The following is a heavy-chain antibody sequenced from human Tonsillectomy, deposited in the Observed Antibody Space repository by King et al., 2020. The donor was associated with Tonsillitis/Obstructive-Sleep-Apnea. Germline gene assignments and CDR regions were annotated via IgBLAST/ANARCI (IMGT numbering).Heavy chain of an antibody. J-gene: IGHJ3*02. CDR1: GGSFRGFY. D-gene: IGHD3-3*01. CDR3: ASQGGGFGAFEI. V-gene: IGHV4-34*01. Sequence: VQLQQWGAGLLKPSETLSLTCAVYGGSFRGFYWSWIRQPPGKGLEWIGEINHSGSTNYNPSLKSRVTISVDTSKNQFSLKLTSVTAAGTAVYSCASQGGGFGAFEIGGQGTMVTVSS. CDR2: INHSGST.